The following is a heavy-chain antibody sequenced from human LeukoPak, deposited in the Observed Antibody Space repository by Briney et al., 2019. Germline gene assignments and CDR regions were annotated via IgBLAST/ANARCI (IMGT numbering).Heavy chain of an antibody. CDR3: ARVGARRPAY. Sequence: ASVKVSCKASGYTFTDHYMHWVRQAPGQGLEWMGWVNPNSGGTNYAQKFQGRVTMTRDTSISTAFMELGRLTSDDTAVYYCARVGARRPAYWGQGTLVTVSS. D-gene: IGHD3-10*01. J-gene: IGHJ4*02. V-gene: IGHV1-2*02. CDR1: GYTFTDHY. CDR2: VNPNSGGT.